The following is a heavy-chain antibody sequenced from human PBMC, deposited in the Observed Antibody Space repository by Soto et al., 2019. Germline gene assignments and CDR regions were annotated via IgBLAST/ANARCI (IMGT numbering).Heavy chain of an antibody. Sequence: SETLSLTCTVSGGSISSYYWSWIRQPPGKGLEWIGYIYYSGSTNYNPSLKSRVTISVDTSKNQFSLKLSSVTAADTAVYYCARAGWNSRYFDYWGQGTLVTVSS. CDR2: IYYSGST. CDR1: GGSISSYY. V-gene: IGHV4-59*01. CDR3: ARAGWNSRYFDY. J-gene: IGHJ4*02. D-gene: IGHD1-7*01.